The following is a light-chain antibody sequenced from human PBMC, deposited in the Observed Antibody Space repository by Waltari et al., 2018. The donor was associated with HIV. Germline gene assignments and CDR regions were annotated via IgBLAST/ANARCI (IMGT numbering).Light chain of an antibody. CDR2: AAF. CDR3: QQSFTTPRT. V-gene: IGKV1-39*01. J-gene: IGKJ1*01. Sequence: DIRLTQSHSSLSASVGDRVTITCRASQSVGGYLNWYHQKSGKAPKLLIYAAFSLQGGVPSRFSGSMSGTDFTLTISSLQPEDFATYICQQSFTTPRTFGQGTTVEIK. CDR1: QSVGGY.